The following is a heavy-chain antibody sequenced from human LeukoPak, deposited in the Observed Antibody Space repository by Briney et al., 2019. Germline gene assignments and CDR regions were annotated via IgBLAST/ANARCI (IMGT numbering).Heavy chain of an antibody. V-gene: IGHV3-23*01. CDR3: AKDLGDGYNYLYFDY. Sequence: PGGSLRLSCAASRFTFSSYAMSWVRQAPGKGLEWVSAISGSGGSTYYADSVKGRLTISRDNSKNTLYLQMNSLRAEDTAVYYCAKDLGDGYNYLYFDYWGQGTLVTVSS. CDR1: RFTFSSYA. D-gene: IGHD5-24*01. J-gene: IGHJ4*02. CDR2: ISGSGGST.